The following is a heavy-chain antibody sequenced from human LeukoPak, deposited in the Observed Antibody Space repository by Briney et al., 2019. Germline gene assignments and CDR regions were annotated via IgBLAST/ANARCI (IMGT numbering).Heavy chain of an antibody. Sequence: GGSLRLSCAASGFTFSSYSMNWVRQAPGKGLEWVSYISSSSSTTYYADSVKGRFTISRDNAKNSLYLQMNSLRAEDTAVYYCARDVSPSYDAFDIWGQGTMVTVSS. CDR1: GFTFSSYS. V-gene: IGHV3-48*01. CDR2: ISSSSSTT. D-gene: IGHD1-26*01. CDR3: ARDVSPSYDAFDI. J-gene: IGHJ3*02.